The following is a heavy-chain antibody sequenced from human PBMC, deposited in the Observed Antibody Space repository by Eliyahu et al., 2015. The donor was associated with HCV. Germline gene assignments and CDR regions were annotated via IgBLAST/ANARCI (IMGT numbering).Heavy chain of an antibody. V-gene: IGHV3-11*01. CDR1: GFPFSDYY. CDR3: AREGFGKSLDY. D-gene: IGHD3-16*01. Sequence: QVQLVESAGGLVKPGGSLRLSCAASGFPFSDYYMSWIRQAPGKGLEWVAYIGGRGSIIYYADSVKGRFTISRDNAKYSLYLQMNSLRADDTAVYYCAREGFGKSLDYWGQGTLVTVSS. J-gene: IGHJ4*02. CDR2: IGGRGSII.